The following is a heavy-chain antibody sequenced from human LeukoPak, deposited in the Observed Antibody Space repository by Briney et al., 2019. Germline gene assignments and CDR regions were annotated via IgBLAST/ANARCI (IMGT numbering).Heavy chain of an antibody. CDR2: INPSGGST. J-gene: IGHJ4*02. V-gene: IGHV1-46*01. D-gene: IGHD6-13*01. CDR1: GYTFTSYY. Sequence: GASVKVSCKASGYTFTSYYMHWVRQAPGQGLEWMGIINPSGGSTSYAQKFQGRVTMTRDTSTSTVYMELSSLRSEDTAVYYCARGGKHQLVQYYFDYWGQGTLVTVSS. CDR3: ARGGKHQLVQYYFDY.